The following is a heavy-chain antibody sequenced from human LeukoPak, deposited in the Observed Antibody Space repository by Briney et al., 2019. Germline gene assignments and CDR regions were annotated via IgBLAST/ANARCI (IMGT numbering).Heavy chain of an antibody. Sequence: SETLSLTCTISGDSISGDYWTWIRQPAGEGLKWIGRIRIIGSTSYNPSLKSRVAMSIDTSKNQFSLKLNSVTAADTAVYYCAKTIGGGSWDAFDVWGQGTLVAVSS. V-gene: IGHV4-4*07. CDR3: AKTIGGGSWDAFDV. J-gene: IGHJ3*01. CDR2: IRIIGST. D-gene: IGHD1-26*01. CDR1: GDSISGDY.